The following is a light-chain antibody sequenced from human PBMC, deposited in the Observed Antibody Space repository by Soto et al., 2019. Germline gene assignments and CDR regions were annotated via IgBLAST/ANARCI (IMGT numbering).Light chain of an antibody. V-gene: IGKV3-20*01. CDR1: QSVRSGS. CDR3: HHYADSPYT. CDR2: GAS. J-gene: IGKJ2*01. Sequence: EIVLTQSPGTLSLSPGEGATLSCRASQSVRSGSLAWYQQKPGQAPRLLIFGASSRATDIPDRFSGSGSGTDFTLTITRVDTEDFAVYYCHHYADSPYTFGQGTKFEI.